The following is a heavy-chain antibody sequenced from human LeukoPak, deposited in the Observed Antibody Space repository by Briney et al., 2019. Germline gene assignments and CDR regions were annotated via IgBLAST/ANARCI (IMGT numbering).Heavy chain of an antibody. CDR2: INHSGST. CDR3: ARGSNFWSGYYRGYYYYMDV. Sequence: PSETLSLTCAVYGGSFSGYYWSWIRQPPGKGLEWIGEINHSGSTNYNPSLKSRVTISVDTSKNQFSLKLSSVTAAETAVYYCARGSNFWSGYYRGYYYYMDVWGKGTTVTVSS. J-gene: IGHJ6*03. V-gene: IGHV4-34*01. CDR1: GGSFSGYY. D-gene: IGHD3-3*01.